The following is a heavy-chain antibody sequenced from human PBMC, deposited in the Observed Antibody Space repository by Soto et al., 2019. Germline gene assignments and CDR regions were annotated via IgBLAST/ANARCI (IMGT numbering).Heavy chain of an antibody. V-gene: IGHV1-69*13. Sequence: GASVKVSCKASGGTFSSYAISWVRQAPGQGLEWMGGIIPIFGTANYAQKFQGRVTITADESTSAAYMELSSLRSEDTAVYYCARSLEVVPAAHYYYYGMDVWGQGTTVTVS. CDR1: GGTFSSYA. D-gene: IGHD2-2*01. J-gene: IGHJ6*02. CDR2: IIPIFGTA. CDR3: ARSLEVVPAAHYYYYGMDV.